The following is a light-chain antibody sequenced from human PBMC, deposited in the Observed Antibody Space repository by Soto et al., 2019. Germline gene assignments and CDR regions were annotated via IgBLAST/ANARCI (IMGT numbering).Light chain of an antibody. V-gene: IGLV1-40*01. CDR1: SSNIGAGCD. CDR3: RTSDSSLSSSRV. CDR2: RNI. Sequence: QSVLTQPPSVSGAPGQRVTISCTGTSSNIGAGCDVHWYQQLPGTAPELLIYRNINRPSGVPDRFSASKSGTSASLAITRRQADEEADYYCRTSDSSLSSSRVFGGGTKVTVL. J-gene: IGLJ3*02.